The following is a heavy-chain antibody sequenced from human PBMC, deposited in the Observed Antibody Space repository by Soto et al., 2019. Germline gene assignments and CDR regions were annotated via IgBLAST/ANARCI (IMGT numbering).Heavy chain of an antibody. CDR3: ARGTYGDYMDAFDI. D-gene: IGHD4-17*01. Sequence: PGGSLRLSCAASGFTFSSYAMHWVRQAPGKGLEWVAVISYDGSNKYYADSVKGRFTISRDNSKNTLYLQMNSLRAEDTAVYYCARGTYGDYMDAFDIWGQGTMVTVSS. CDR1: GFTFSSYA. CDR2: ISYDGSNK. J-gene: IGHJ3*02. V-gene: IGHV3-30-3*01.